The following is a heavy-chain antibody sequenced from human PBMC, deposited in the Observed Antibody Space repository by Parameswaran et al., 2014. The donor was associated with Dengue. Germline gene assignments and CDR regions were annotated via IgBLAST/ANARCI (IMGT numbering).Heavy chain of an antibody. V-gene: IGHV4-39*01. CDR3: ARPPIIYYDILTGYSWFDP. Sequence: WIRQPPGKGLEWIGSIDYSGSTYYNPSLKSRIAVSVDKSNNQFSLKLSSVTAADTAVYYCARPPIIYYDILTGYSWFDPWGQGTLVTVSS. D-gene: IGHD3-9*01. CDR2: IDYSGST. J-gene: IGHJ5*02.